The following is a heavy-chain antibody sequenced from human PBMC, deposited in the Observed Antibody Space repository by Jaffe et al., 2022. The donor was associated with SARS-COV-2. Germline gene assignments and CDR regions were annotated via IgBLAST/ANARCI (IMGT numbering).Heavy chain of an antibody. V-gene: IGHV3-23*01. CDR3: ARRGGNGGNTGHFDY. CDR2: ISGSGSST. D-gene: IGHD2-2*02. Sequence: EVQLLDSGGGSVQPGGSLRLSCAASGFTFGSYAITWVRQAPGKGLEWVSGISGSGSSTHHADSVKGRFTISRDKSKNTVHLQMNSLRAEDTAVYYCARRGGNGGNTGHFDYWGQGTLVTVSS. J-gene: IGHJ4*02. CDR1: GFTFGSYA.